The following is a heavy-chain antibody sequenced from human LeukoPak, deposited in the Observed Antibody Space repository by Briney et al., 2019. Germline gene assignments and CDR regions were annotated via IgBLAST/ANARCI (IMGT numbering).Heavy chain of an antibody. V-gene: IGHV1-46*01. J-gene: IGHJ6*03. CDR3: ARVSVDYYYYYMDV. Sequence: ASVNVSCKASGYTYTSYYMHWVRQAPGQGLEWMGIINPSGGSTSYAQKFQGRVTMTRDMSTSTVYMELSSLRSEDTAVYYCARVSVDYYYYYMDVWGKGTTVTVSS. CDR2: INPSGGST. CDR1: GYTYTSYY.